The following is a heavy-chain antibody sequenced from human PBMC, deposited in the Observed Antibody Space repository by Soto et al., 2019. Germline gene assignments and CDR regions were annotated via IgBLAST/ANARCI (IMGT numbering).Heavy chain of an antibody. D-gene: IGHD3-9*01. V-gene: IGHV3-15*07. Sequence: EESLRLSCAASGFTFSNAWMNWVRQAPWKGLEWVGRIKSKTDGGTTDYAAPVKGRFTISRDDSKNTLYLQMNSLKTEDTAVYYCTTDHRLWYFDWLEPYQPVQDLEVSTYGMYVCGKRNKVTVYS. J-gene: IGHJ6*04. CDR3: TTDHRLWYFDWLEPYQPVQDLEVSTYGMYV. CDR1: GFTFSNAW. CDR2: IKSKTDGGTT.